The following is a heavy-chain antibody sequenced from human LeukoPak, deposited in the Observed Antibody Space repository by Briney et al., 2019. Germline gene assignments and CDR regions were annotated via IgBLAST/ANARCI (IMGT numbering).Heavy chain of an antibody. CDR3: ARAERLEGGPYLIDP. Sequence: ASVKVSCEASGYTFTDYYIHWVRQAPGQGLEWMGWINPNSGDRNSAQKFQGRVTMTRDTSITTVYMELNRVTSDDTAIYYCARAERLEGGPYLIDPWSQGTLVTVSS. CDR2: INPNSGDR. V-gene: IGHV1-2*02. CDR1: GYTFTDYY. J-gene: IGHJ5*02. D-gene: IGHD1-1*01.